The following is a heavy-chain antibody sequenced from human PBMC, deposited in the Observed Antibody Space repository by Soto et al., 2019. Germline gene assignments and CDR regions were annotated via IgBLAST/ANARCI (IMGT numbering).Heavy chain of an antibody. J-gene: IGHJ3*02. CDR1: GFTFTNYW. D-gene: IGHD6-19*01. CDR3: AKFGNEIAVAADAFDI. Sequence: GGSLRLSCAAAGFTFTNYWMHWVRQAPGKGLEWVSAISGSGGSTYYADSVKGRFTISRDNSKNTLYLQMNSLRAEDTAVYYCAKFGNEIAVAADAFDIWGQGTMVTVSS. CDR2: ISGSGGST. V-gene: IGHV3-23*01.